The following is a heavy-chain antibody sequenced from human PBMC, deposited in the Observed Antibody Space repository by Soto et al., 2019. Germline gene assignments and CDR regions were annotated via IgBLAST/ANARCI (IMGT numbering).Heavy chain of an antibody. Sequence: SETLSLTCAVYGGSFSGYYWTWIRQPLGTGLEWIGEINHSGSTNYNPSLKSRVTISVDTSKNQFSLKLTSVTAADTAVYYCAGYYYDSSGYYSYWGQGTLVTVSS. CDR2: INHSGST. J-gene: IGHJ4*02. D-gene: IGHD3-22*01. CDR3: AGYYYDSSGYYSY. V-gene: IGHV4-34*01. CDR1: GGSFSGYY.